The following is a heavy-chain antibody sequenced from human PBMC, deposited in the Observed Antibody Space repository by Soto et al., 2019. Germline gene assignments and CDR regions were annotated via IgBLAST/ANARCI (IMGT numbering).Heavy chain of an antibody. D-gene: IGHD3-22*01. Sequence: GGSLKISCKGSGYSFTSYWIGWVRQMPGKGLEWMGIIYPHDSDTRYSPSFQGQVTISADKSISTAYLQWSSLKASDTAMYYCARRQYYYDTSGYSIVQYDYWGQGTLVSVSS. J-gene: IGHJ4*02. CDR1: GYSFTSYW. V-gene: IGHV5-51*01. CDR3: ARRQYYYDTSGYSIVQYDY. CDR2: IYPHDSDT.